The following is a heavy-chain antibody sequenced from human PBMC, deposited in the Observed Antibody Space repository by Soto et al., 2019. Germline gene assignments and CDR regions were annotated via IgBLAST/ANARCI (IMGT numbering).Heavy chain of an antibody. CDR2: ISNSGNTV. J-gene: IGHJ6*02. CDR1: NFIFSDYY. D-gene: IGHD1-26*01. CDR3: ARDTLPTDFGLGWDV. Sequence: QVQLVESGGGLVKPGGSLRLSCAASNFIFSDYYLSWIHQAPGKGLEWVSYISNSGNTVYYADSVKGRFTISRDNAKKSLYLQMNSMRAEDTAVYYCARDTLPTDFGLGWDVWGQGTTGTVSS. V-gene: IGHV3-11*01.